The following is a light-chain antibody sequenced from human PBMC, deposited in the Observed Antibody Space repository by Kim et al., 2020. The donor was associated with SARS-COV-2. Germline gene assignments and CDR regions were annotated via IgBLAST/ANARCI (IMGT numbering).Light chain of an antibody. J-gene: IGLJ1*01. CDR2: QDN. CDR1: KLGDKY. Sequence: SYELTQPPSVSVSPGQTASITCSGYKLGDKYVSWYQQKPGQSPVVVSYQDNHRPSGSPERFSGSNSGNTATLTISGTQAMGEADCYCQGWDRSTINYV. CDR3: QGWDRSTINYV. V-gene: IGLV3-1*01.